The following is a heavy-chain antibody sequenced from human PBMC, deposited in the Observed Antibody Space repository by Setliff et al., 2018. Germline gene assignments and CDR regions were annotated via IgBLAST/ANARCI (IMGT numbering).Heavy chain of an antibody. CDR2: VYYYSGVT. D-gene: IGHD6-19*01. CDR1: GGSMSRSNYY. V-gene: IGHV4-39*01. Sequence: SETLSLTCSVSGGSMSRSNYYWGWIRQSPGKELEWIGSVYYYSGVTYYNPSLESRVTIFLDASKNQFSLKLSSVIAADTAVYYCATLPYSSGPLHDYWGQGTLVTVSS. CDR3: ATLPYSSGPLHDY. J-gene: IGHJ4*02.